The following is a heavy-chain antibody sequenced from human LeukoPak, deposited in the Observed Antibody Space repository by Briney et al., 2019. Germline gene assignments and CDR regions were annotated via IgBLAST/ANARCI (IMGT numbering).Heavy chain of an antibody. V-gene: IGHV1-46*01. CDR3: AREGGGGSTYYFDH. CDR1: GGTFSSYA. CDR2: INPSGGST. D-gene: IGHD2-15*01. J-gene: IGHJ4*02. Sequence: ASVKVSCKASGGTFSSYAISWVRQAPGQGLEWMGIINPSGGSTSYAQKFQGRVTMTRDTSTSTVYMELSSLRSEDTAVYYCAREGGGGSTYYFDHWGQGTLVTVSS.